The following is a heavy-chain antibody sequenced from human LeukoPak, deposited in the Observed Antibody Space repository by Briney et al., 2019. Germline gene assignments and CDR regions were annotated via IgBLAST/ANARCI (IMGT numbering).Heavy chain of an antibody. J-gene: IGHJ5*02. V-gene: IGHV4-59*01. CDR2: IYYSGST. CDR3: ARAPWGSHNNWFDP. D-gene: IGHD3-16*01. Sequence: SETLSLTCTVSGGSISSYYWSWIRQPPGKGLEWVGYIYYSGSTNYNPSLKSRVTISVDTSKNHFSVKLRSVTAADTAVYYGARAPWGSHNNWFDPWGQGTLVTVSS. CDR1: GGSISSYY.